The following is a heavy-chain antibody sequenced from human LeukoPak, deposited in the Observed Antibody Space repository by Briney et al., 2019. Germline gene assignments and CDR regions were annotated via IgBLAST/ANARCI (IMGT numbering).Heavy chain of an antibody. J-gene: IGHJ4*02. Sequence: GASVKVSCKASGYTFTSYGISWVRQAPGQGLEWMGWISAYNGNTNYAQKLQGRVTMTTDTSTSTAYMELRGLRSDDTAVYYCARGGSNWNYQYYFDHWGQGTLVTVSS. CDR3: ARGGSNWNYQYYFDH. CDR2: ISAYNGNT. D-gene: IGHD1-7*01. V-gene: IGHV1-18*01. CDR1: GYTFTSYG.